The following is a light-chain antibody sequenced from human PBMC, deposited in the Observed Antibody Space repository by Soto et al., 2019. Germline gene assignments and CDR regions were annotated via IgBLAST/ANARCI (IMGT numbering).Light chain of an antibody. CDR3: QQSYSNPRT. CDR1: QSVSRF. CDR2: SIS. V-gene: IGKV1-39*01. J-gene: IGKJ1*01. Sequence: DIPMTQSPSSLSASVGDRVTITCRASQSVSRFLNWYQQKAGKAPNLLVHSISILESGVPSRFSGSGSGTDFTLTISSLQPEDFATYYCQQSYSNPRTFGQGTKVEIK.